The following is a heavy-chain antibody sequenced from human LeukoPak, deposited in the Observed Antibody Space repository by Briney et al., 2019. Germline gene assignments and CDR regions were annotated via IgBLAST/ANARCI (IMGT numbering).Heavy chain of an antibody. Sequence: GGSLKLSCAASGFTFSGSAMHWVRQASGKGLEWVGRIRSKANSYATAYAASVKGRFTISRDDSKNTAYLQMNSLKTEDTAVYYCHPGYCSSTSCSNAFDIWGQGTMVTVSS. CDR2: IRSKANSYAT. V-gene: IGHV3-73*01. J-gene: IGHJ3*02. D-gene: IGHD2-2*03. CDR3: HPGYCSSTSCSNAFDI. CDR1: GFTFSGSA.